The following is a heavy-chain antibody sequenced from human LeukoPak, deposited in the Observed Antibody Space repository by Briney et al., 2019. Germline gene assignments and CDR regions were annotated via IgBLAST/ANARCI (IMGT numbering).Heavy chain of an antibody. D-gene: IGHD6-19*01. V-gene: IGHV3-20*01. CDR2: INWNGGST. Sequence: GGSLRLSCAASGFTFSSYAMSWVRQAPGKGLEWVSGINWNGGSTGYADSVKGRFTISRDNAKNSLYLQMNSLRAEDTALYHCARGGLSSGWYSPHGMDVWGQGTTVTVSS. J-gene: IGHJ6*02. CDR3: ARGGLSSGWYSPHGMDV. CDR1: GFTFSSYA.